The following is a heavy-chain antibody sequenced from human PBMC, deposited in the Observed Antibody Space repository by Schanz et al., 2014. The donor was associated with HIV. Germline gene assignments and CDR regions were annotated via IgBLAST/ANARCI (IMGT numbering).Heavy chain of an antibody. CDR1: GFTFSTYA. D-gene: IGHD1-26*01. CDR2: IKQDGGEK. V-gene: IGHV3-7*01. CDR3: TRDVLYYGGYYFDS. Sequence: VQLVESGGGLVQPGGTLRLFCTASGFTFSTYAMHWVRQAPGKGLEWVANIKQDGGEKHYVDSVKGRFTISRDNVKNSLYLQMNTVTAEDTAIYFCTRDVLYYGGYYFDSWGQGILVTVSS. J-gene: IGHJ4*02.